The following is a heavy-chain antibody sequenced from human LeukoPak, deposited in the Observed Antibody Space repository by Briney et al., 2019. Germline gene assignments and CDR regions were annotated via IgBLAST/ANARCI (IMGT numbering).Heavy chain of an antibody. V-gene: IGHV3-23*01. CDR3: AKGSLYYYDSSGADAFDI. J-gene: IGHJ3*02. CDR2: ISGSGGST. CDR1: GFTFSSYA. Sequence: HSGGSLRLSCAASGFTFSSYAMSWVRQAPGKGLEWVSAISGSGGSTYYADSVKGRFTISRDNSKNTLYLQMNSLRAEDTAVYYCAKGSLYYYDSSGADAFDIWGQGTMVTVSS. D-gene: IGHD3-22*01.